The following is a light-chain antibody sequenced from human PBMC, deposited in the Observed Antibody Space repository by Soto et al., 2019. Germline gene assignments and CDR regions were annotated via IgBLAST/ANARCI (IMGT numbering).Light chain of an antibody. V-gene: IGKV3-11*01. CDR3: QQRSNWPPWT. Sequence: ETVLTQSPGTLSLSPGERATLSCRASQTIRSNYLAWYRQTPGQAPRLLIYDASNRATGIPARFSGSGSGTDFTLTISSLEPEDFAVYYCQQRSNWPPWTFGQGTKVEIK. J-gene: IGKJ1*01. CDR1: QTIRSNY. CDR2: DAS.